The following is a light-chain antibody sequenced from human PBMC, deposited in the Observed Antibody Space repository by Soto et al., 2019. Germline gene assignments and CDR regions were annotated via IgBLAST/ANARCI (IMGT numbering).Light chain of an antibody. CDR3: QQYYSTPRT. V-gene: IGKV4-1*01. CDR2: WAS. J-gene: IGKJ1*01. CDR1: QSVLYRSNNKNY. Sequence: IVMTQSQDSLAVSLGERATTNCKSSQSVLYRSNNKNYLAWYQQKPGQPPKLLIYWASTRESGVPDRFSGSGSGTDFTLTISSLQAEDVAVYYCQQYYSTPRTFGQGTKVEIK.